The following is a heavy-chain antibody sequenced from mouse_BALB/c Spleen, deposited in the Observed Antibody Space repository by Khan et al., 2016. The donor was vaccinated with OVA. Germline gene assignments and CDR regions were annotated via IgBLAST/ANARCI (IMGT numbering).Heavy chain of an antibody. CDR3: AYAGWDGFVD. V-gene: IGHV1-77*01. CDR1: GYTFTDYV. J-gene: IGHJ3*01. D-gene: IGHD4-1*01. CDR2: VYPGSDST. Sequence: VQLQESGPELVKPGASVKMSCKASGYTFTDYVMNWVKQRNGQGLEWIGEVYPGSDSTYDNEKFKGKATLSADRSFSSAYMELSNLTSEAFAVYFCAYAGWDGFVDWGQETLVAVSA.